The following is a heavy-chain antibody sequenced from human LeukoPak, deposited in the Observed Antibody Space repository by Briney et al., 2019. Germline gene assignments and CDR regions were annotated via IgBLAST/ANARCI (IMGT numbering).Heavy chain of an antibody. CDR1: GGSITGISYY. CDR3: ARGLDYLDV. V-gene: IGHV4-39*01. CDR2: ICQTGSA. J-gene: IGHJ6*03. D-gene: IGHD3/OR15-3a*01. Sequence: SETLSLTCTVSGGSITGISYYWNWLRQPPGKELEWIGRICQTGSADYKPSLKSRVTLSVDTTNNQFSLRLSSVTAADTAVYYCARGLDYLDVWGKGVTVSVSS.